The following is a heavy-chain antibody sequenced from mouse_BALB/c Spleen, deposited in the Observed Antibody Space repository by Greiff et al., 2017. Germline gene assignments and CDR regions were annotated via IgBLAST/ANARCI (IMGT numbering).Heavy chain of an antibody. CDR1: GFNIKDYY. J-gene: IGHJ4*01. V-gene: IGHV14-1*02. CDR3: ACMDY. CDR2: IDPENGNT. Sequence: VQLQQSGAELVRPGALVKLSCKASGFNIKDYYMHWVKQRPEQGLEWIGWIDPENGNTIYDPKFQGKASITADTSSNTAYLQLSSLTSEDTAVYYCACMDYWGQGTSVTVSA.